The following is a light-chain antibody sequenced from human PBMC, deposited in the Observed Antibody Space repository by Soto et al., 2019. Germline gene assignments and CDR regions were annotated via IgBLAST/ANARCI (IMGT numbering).Light chain of an antibody. Sequence: IVLTQSPATLSLSPGGRATLSCSASRSVGGYLDWYQQKPGQAPRLLIYDASNRASGIPARFIGSGSGTDFTLTISSLEPEDLAVYYCHQRSNWPPLTFGGGTKVEIK. CDR2: DAS. CDR1: RSVGGY. V-gene: IGKV3-11*01. CDR3: HQRSNWPPLT. J-gene: IGKJ4*01.